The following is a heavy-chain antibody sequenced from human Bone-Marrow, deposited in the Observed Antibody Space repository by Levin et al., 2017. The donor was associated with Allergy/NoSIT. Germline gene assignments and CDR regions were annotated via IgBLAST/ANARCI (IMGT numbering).Heavy chain of an antibody. Sequence: GESLKISCKASGYTFTDYYMHWVRQAPGQGPEWMGWIIPTSGATNYAQKFQGRVTMTRDTSINTGYMELTSLRPDDTAVYYCAKEGDHHLVPDHWGQGTLVTVSS. J-gene: IGHJ4*02. D-gene: IGHD2-2*01. CDR1: GYTFTDYY. CDR2: IIPTSGAT. CDR3: AKEGDHHLVPDH. V-gene: IGHV1-2*02.